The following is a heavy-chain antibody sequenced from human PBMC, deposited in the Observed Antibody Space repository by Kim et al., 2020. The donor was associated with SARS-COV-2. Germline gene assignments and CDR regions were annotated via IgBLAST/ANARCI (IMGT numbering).Heavy chain of an antibody. Sequence: SETLSLTCAVYGGSFSGYYWSWIRQPPGKGLEWIGEINHSGSTNYNPSLKSRVTISVDTSKNQFSLKLSSVTAADTAVYYCTMVRGVIINWFDPWGQGTLVTVSS. CDR1: GGSFSGYY. J-gene: IGHJ5*02. V-gene: IGHV4-34*01. D-gene: IGHD3-10*01. CDR3: TMVRGVIINWFDP. CDR2: INHSGST.